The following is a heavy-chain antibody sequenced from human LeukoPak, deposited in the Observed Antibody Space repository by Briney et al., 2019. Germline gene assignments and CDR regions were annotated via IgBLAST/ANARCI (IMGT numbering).Heavy chain of an antibody. D-gene: IGHD1-26*01. CDR2: IYSGGST. V-gene: IGHV3-66*01. J-gene: IGHJ5*02. CDR1: GFIVNYNY. CDR3: ARVKVGTTYWFDP. Sequence: GGSLRLSCAASGFIVNYNYMSWVRQAPGKGLEWVSVIYSGGSTYYADSVKGRFTISRDNSKNTVYLQMNSLRVEDTAVYYCARVKVGTTYWFDPWGQGTLVTISS.